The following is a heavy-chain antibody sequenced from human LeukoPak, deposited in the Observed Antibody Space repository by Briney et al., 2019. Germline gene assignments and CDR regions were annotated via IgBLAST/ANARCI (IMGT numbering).Heavy chain of an antibody. D-gene: IGHD3-22*01. CDR2: IIPIFGTA. J-gene: IGHJ4*02. V-gene: IGHV1-69*13. Sequence: RRASVKVSCKASGGTFSSYAISWVRQAPGQGLEWMGGIIPIFGTANYAQKFQGRVTITADESTSTAYMELSSLRSEVTAVYYCATGVGYGSSGYLSNWGQGTLVTVSS. CDR3: ATGVGYGSSGYLSN. CDR1: GGTFSSYA.